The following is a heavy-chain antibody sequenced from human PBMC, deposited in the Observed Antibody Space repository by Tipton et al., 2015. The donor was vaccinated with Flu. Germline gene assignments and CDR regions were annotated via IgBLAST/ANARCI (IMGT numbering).Heavy chain of an antibody. J-gene: IGHJ6*02. CDR2: IGSAGNT. CDR3: ARGPLPDSNWYNGMDV. D-gene: IGHD6-13*01. Sequence: VQLVQSGGTLVQPGGSLRLSCAASGFTFNIYDIHWVRQVTGKALEWVSAIGSAGNTHYSDSVKGRFTITRDNVKNSLYLQMNSLRVGDTAVYYCARGPLPDSNWYNGMDVWGQGTTVTVSS. V-gene: IGHV3-13*01. CDR1: GFTFNIYD.